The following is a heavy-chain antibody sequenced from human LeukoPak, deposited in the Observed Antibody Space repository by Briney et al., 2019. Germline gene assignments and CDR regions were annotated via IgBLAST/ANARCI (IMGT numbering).Heavy chain of an antibody. D-gene: IGHD4-17*01. V-gene: IGHV3-21*01. CDR2: ISTSSNYI. Sequence: GGSLRLSCVASGFTFSSCGMNWVRQAPGKGLEWVSSISTSSNYIYYADSVKGRFTISRDNAKNSLYLQMNSLRAEDTAVYYCARDGVYGDYPPTGYFQHWGQGTLVTVSS. CDR1: GFTFSSCG. J-gene: IGHJ1*01. CDR3: ARDGVYGDYPPTGYFQH.